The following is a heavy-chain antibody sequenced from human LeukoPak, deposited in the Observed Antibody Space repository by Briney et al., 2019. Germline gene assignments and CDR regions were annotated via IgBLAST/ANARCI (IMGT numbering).Heavy chain of an antibody. CDR1: GFTFSSYG. CDR2: IWYDGSNK. J-gene: IGHJ4*02. Sequence: GGSLRLSCAASGFTFSSYGMHWVRQAPGKGLEWVAVIWYDGSNKYYADSVKGRFTISRDNSKNTLYLQMNSLRAEDTAVYYCARSPIYYDSSGYAFDYWGQGPLVTVSS. V-gene: IGHV3-33*01. D-gene: IGHD3-22*01. CDR3: ARSPIYYDSSGYAFDY.